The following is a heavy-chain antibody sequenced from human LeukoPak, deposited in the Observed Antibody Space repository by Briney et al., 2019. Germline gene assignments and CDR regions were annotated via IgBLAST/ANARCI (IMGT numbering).Heavy chain of an antibody. J-gene: IGHJ4*02. CDR1: GVTFSHSE. CDR2: ISSGMSTL. D-gene: IGHD3-22*01. V-gene: IGHV3-48*03. CDR3: AKDQAGYGSYDSSGRRG. Sequence: GGSLRLSCGASGVTFSHSEMIWVRQAPGKGVEGGSYISSGMSTLYYAYSVKGRFTISRHNSKNTLYLQMNSLRAEDTTIYYCAKDQAGYGSYDSSGRRGGGQGALVTVSS.